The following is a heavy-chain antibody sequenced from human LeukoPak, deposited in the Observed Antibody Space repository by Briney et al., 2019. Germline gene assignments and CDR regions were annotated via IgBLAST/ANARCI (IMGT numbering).Heavy chain of an antibody. CDR3: AARGTVTTDWFDP. CDR1: GGTFSSHA. Sequence: SVKVSCKASGGTFSSHAISWVRQAPGQGLEWMGGIIPIFGTANYAQKFQGRVTITADESTSTAYMELSSLRSEDTAVYYCAARGTVTTDWFDPWGQGTLVTVSS. J-gene: IGHJ5*02. CDR2: IIPIFGTA. D-gene: IGHD4-11*01. V-gene: IGHV1-69*13.